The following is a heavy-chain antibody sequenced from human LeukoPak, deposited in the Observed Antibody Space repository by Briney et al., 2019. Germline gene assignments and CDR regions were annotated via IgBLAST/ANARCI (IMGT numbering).Heavy chain of an antibody. CDR1: GGSISSSSYY. D-gene: IGHD1-1*01. CDR3: ARLYNWNDAYGMDV. V-gene: IGHV4-39*01. CDR2: IYYSGST. Sequence: SETLSLTCTVSGGSISSSSYYWGWIRQPPGKGLEWIGSIYYSGSTYYNPSLKSRVTISVDASKNQFSLKLSSVTAADTAVYYCARLYNWNDAYGMDVWGQGTTVTVSS. J-gene: IGHJ6*02.